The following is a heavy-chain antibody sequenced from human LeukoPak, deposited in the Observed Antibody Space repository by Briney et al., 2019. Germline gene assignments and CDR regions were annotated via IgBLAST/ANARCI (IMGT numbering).Heavy chain of an antibody. CDR2: IYYSGST. D-gene: IGHD3-10*01. CDR3: ARLCVLWFGEFPNWFDP. CDR1: GGSISSSGYY. V-gene: IGHV4-39*01. J-gene: IGHJ5*02. Sequence: SETLSLTCTVSGGSISSSGYYWGWIRQPPGKGLEWIGSIYYSGSTYYNPSLKSRVTISVDTSKNQFSLKLSSVTAADTAVYYCARLCVLWFGEFPNWFDPWGQGTLVTVSS.